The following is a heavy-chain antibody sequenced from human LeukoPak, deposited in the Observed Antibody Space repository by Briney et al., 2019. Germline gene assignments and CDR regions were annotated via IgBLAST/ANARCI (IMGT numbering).Heavy chain of an antibody. V-gene: IGHV3-33*01. CDR1: GFIFTSYG. CDR2: IWYDGSKQ. CDR3: ARDGGHGYKFDY. Sequence: GGSLRLSCAASGFIFTSYGMRWVRQAPGKGLEWVAVIWYDGSKQYYTDSVKGRFTISRDDSKSTLYLQMNSLRVEDTAVYYCARDGGHGYKFDYWGQGTLVTVSS. J-gene: IGHJ4*02. D-gene: IGHD5-24*01.